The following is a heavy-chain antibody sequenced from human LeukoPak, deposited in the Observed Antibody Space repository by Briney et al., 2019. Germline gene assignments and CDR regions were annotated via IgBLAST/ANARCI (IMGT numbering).Heavy chain of an antibody. Sequence: PGGSLRLSCAASGFTFSSYGMHWVRQTPGKGLEWVAVISYDGSNKYYADSVKGRFTISRDNSKNTLYLQMNSLRAEDTAVYYCHPNPDGGQGTLVTVSS. CDR2: ISYDGSNK. J-gene: IGHJ4*02. D-gene: IGHD1-14*01. CDR3: HPNPD. V-gene: IGHV3-30*03. CDR1: GFTFSSYG.